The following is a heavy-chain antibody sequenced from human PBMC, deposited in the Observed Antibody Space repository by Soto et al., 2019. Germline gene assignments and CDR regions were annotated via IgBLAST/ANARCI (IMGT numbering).Heavy chain of an antibody. CDR3: WGIAVAGTQQPSDY. Sequence: GGSLRLSCAASGFTFSNAWMSWVRQAPGKGLEWVGRIKSKTDGGTTDYAAPVKGRFTISRDDSKNTLYLQMNSLKTEDTAVYYCWGIAVAGTQQPSDYWGQGTLVTVSS. J-gene: IGHJ4*02. D-gene: IGHD6-19*01. V-gene: IGHV3-15*01. CDR1: GFTFSNAW. CDR2: IKSKTDGGTT.